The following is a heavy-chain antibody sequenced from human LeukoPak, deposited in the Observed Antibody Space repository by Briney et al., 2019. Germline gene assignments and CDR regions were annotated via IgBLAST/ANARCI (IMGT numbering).Heavy chain of an antibody. D-gene: IGHD4-17*01. Sequence: GGSLRLSCTASGFSFSTFWMSWVRQAPGKGLEWVANIIQDGSQKYYVDSVKGRFTISRDNAKNSLYLQMNSLRAEDTAVYYCARDKSYGDSEDYWGQGTLVTVSS. CDR2: IIQDGSQK. J-gene: IGHJ4*02. V-gene: IGHV3-7*05. CDR3: ARDKSYGDSEDY. CDR1: GFSFSTFW.